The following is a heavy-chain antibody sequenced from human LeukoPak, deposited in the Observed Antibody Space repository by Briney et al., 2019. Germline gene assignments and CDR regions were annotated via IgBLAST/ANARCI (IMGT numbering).Heavy chain of an antibody. V-gene: IGHV1-69*05. CDR1: GGTFRAYA. CDR2: VIPFFGSP. CDR3: ARDLSAAIPRSNNWFDP. D-gene: IGHD2-2*02. Sequence: SVKVSCKASGGTFRAYAITWLRQAPGQGLEWIGGVIPFFGSPNYAQKFQGRVTITTDESTSTAYMELSSLRSDDTAVYYCARDLSAAIPRSNNWFDPWGQGTLVTVSS. J-gene: IGHJ5*02.